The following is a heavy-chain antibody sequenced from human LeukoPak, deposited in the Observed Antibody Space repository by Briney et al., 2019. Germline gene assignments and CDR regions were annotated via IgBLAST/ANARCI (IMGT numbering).Heavy chain of an antibody. D-gene: IGHD2-2*01. CDR2: INPNSGGT. Sequence: SVKVSCKASGYTFTGYYMHWVRQAPGQGLEWIGWINPNSGGTNYAQKFQGRVTMTRDTSISTAYMELSRLRSDDTAVYYCARDVGYCSSTSCRDYWGQGTLVTVSS. CDR1: GYTFTGYY. V-gene: IGHV1-2*02. CDR3: ARDVGYCSSTSCRDY. J-gene: IGHJ4*02.